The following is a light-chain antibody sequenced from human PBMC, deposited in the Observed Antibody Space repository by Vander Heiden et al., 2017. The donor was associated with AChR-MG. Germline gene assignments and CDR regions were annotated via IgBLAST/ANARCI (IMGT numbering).Light chain of an antibody. CDR3: QQYHNWPPIT. CDR2: GAS. J-gene: IGKJ4*01. V-gene: IGKV3-15*01. CDR1: QSVSSK. Sequence: EIVMTQSPATVSVSPWERVTLSCRASQSVSSKLAWYQHKPGQGPRLLIYGASTRATGVPDRFSGSGSGTEFTLTISSLQSEDLAIYYCQQYHNWPPITFGGGTKVEIK.